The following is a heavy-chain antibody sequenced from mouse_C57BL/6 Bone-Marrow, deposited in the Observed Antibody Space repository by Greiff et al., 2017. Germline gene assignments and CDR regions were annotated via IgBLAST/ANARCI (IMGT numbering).Heavy chain of an antibody. Sequence: EVMLVESGGGLVKPGGSLKLSCAASGFTFSSYAMSWVRQTPEKRLEWVATISDGGSYTYYPDNVKGRFTISRDNAKNTLYLQMSKLKSEDTAMYYWAREVVYDVWGTGTTVTVSS. J-gene: IGHJ1*03. V-gene: IGHV5-4*01. CDR3: AREVVYDV. CDR2: ISDGGSYT. CDR1: GFTFSSYA.